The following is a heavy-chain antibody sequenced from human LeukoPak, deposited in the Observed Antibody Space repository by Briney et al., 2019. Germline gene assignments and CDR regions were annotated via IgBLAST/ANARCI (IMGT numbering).Heavy chain of an antibody. CDR3: ARPRLLYGSGPILV. D-gene: IGHD3-10*01. Sequence: SETLSLTCAVSGGSISSNSYYWGWIRQPPGKGLEWIGSNSGSTYYNPSLKSRVTISVDTSKNQFSLNLTSVTAADTAVYYCARPRLLYGSGPILVWGQGNLVTVSS. V-gene: IGHV4-39*07. CDR2: NSGST. J-gene: IGHJ4*02. CDR1: GGSISSNSYY.